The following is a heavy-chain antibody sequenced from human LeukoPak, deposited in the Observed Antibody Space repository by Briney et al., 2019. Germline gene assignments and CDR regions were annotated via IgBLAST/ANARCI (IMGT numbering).Heavy chain of an antibody. V-gene: IGHV1-8*01. J-gene: IGHJ4*02. Sequence: ASVKVSCKASGYTFTSYDINWVRQATGQGLEWMGWMNPNRGNTGYAQKFQGRVTMTRNTSISTAYMELSSLRSEDTAVYYCARGVRWLRSSDYWGQGTLVTVSS. D-gene: IGHD5-12*01. CDR3: ARGVRWLRSSDY. CDR1: GYTFTSYD. CDR2: MNPNRGNT.